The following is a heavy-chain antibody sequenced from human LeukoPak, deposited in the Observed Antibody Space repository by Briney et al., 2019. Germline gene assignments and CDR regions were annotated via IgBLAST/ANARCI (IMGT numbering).Heavy chain of an antibody. CDR1: GAFFSRYY. J-gene: IGHJ4*02. CDR2: SYYNGIT. CDR3: ARFYYDDTGVSYYFDS. Sequence: SETLSLTCTVSGAFFSRYYYNWIRQTPGKGLEWIGYSYYNGITKYNSSLGNRITMSLNASGRFSLRLSSVTAADTAMYYCARFYYDDTGVSYYFDSWSQGIPVTVSS. V-gene: IGHV4-59*01. D-gene: IGHD3-22*01.